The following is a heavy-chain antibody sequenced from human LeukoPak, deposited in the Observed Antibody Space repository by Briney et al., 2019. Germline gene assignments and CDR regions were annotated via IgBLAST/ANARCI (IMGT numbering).Heavy chain of an antibody. CDR2: FNPNSGGT. D-gene: IGHD4-11*01. Sequence: ASVKVSCKASGYTFTGYYMHWVRQAPGQGLEWMGWFNPNSGGTNYAQKFQGWVTMTRDTSISTAYMELSRLRSDDTAVYYCARVESTDYYGMDVWGQGTTVTVSS. CDR3: ARVESTDYYGMDV. J-gene: IGHJ6*02. V-gene: IGHV1-2*04. CDR1: GYTFTGYY.